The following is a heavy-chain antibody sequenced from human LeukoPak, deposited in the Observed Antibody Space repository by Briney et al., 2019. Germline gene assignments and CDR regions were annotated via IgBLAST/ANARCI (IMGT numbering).Heavy chain of an antibody. V-gene: IGHV4-4*02. D-gene: IGHD1-26*01. CDR3: AKSGGYGLIDY. Sequence: SETLSLTCAVSGGSISSSNWWSWVRQPPGQGLEWIGRIYTSGSTNYNPSLKSRVTISIDTSKNQVSLNLTSMTAADTAVYYCAKSGGYGLIDYWGQGTLVTVSS. CDR2: IYTSGST. CDR1: GGSISSSNW. J-gene: IGHJ4*01.